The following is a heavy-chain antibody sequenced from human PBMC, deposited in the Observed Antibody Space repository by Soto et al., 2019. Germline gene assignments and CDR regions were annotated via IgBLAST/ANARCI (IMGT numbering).Heavy chain of an antibody. CDR1: GGSSSGYY. J-gene: IGHJ5*02. D-gene: IGHD6-13*01. V-gene: IGHV4-34*01. CDR2: INHSGST. CDR3: ARDRRYSSSWYWFDP. Sequence: SDTLSLTCAVYGGSSSGYYWSWIRQPPGKGLEWIGEINHSGSTNYNPSLKSRVTISVDTSKNQFSLKLSSVTAADTAVYYCARDRRYSSSWYWFDPWGQGTLVTVSS.